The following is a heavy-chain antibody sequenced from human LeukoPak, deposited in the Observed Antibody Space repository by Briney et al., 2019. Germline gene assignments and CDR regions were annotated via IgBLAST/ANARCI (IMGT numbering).Heavy chain of an antibody. CDR2: ISGSGDKT. V-gene: IGHV3-23*01. J-gene: IGHJ4*02. CDR1: GFTFSSYS. CDR3: ARELPSFDY. Sequence: GGSLRLSCAASGFTFSSYSMSWVRQAPGKGLEWVSSISGSGDKTYYADSVKGRFTISRDNSKNTLYLRMNSLRAEDTAVYYCARELPSFDYWGQGTLVTVSS. D-gene: IGHD5-24*01.